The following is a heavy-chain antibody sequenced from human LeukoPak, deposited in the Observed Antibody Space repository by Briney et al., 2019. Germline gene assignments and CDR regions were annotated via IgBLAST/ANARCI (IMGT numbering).Heavy chain of an antibody. CDR2: ISYDGTNK. Sequence: PGRSLRLSCAASGFTLSRYSMHWVRQTPGRGLAWVTAISYDGTNKYYADSVKGRFTISRDNSKNTLYLQMNSLRAEDTAVYYCARDSVSQVDVSPYHAFDIWRQATMVTVSS. CDR3: ARDSVSQVDVSPYHAFDI. J-gene: IGHJ3*02. V-gene: IGHV3-30*04. CDR1: GFTLSRYS. D-gene: IGHD5-12*01.